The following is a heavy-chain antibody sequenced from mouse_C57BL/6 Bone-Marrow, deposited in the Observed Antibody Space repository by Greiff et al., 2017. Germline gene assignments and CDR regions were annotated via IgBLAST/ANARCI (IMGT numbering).Heavy chain of an antibody. J-gene: IGHJ3*01. CDR3: ARDLYGSSYQFAY. Sequence: EVHLVESGGGLVKPGGSLKLSCAASGFTFSSYAMSWVRQTPEKRLEWVATISDGGSYTYYPDNVKGRFTISRDNAKNNLYRQMSHLKSEDTAMYYCARDLYGSSYQFAYWGQGTLVTVSA. D-gene: IGHD1-1*01. CDR1: GFTFSSYA. V-gene: IGHV5-4*01. CDR2: ISDGGSYT.